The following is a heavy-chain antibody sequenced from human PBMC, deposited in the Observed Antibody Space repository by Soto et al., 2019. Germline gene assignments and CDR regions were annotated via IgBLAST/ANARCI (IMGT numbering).Heavy chain of an antibody. V-gene: IGHV1-18*01. D-gene: IGHD1-1*01. CDR3: ARDWKGAEGFDP. J-gene: IGHJ5*02. CDR2: IGADNGDT. Sequence: QVQLVQSGAEVKKPGASVKVSCKASGYTFSTYGFSWVRQAPGQGLEWMGWIGADNGDTNYAQNFQGRVTMTTDTSPTTSYMELRSLTSVDTAVYFCARDWKGAEGFDPWGQGTLVTVSS. CDR1: GYTFSTYG.